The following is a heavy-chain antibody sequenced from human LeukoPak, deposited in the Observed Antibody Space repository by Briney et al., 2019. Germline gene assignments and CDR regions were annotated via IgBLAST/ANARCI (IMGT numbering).Heavy chain of an antibody. D-gene: IGHD5-18*01. J-gene: IGHJ4*02. CDR2: IYYSGST. Sequence: SETLSLTCTVSGGSLSSYYWSWIRQPPGKGLEWIGYIYYSGSTNYNPSLKSRVTISVDTSKNQFSLKLSSLTTADTAVYYYSTDPGYSYGWIYFDYWGQGTLVTVSS. V-gene: IGHV4-59*01. CDR1: GGSLSSYY. CDR3: STDPGYSYGWIYFDY.